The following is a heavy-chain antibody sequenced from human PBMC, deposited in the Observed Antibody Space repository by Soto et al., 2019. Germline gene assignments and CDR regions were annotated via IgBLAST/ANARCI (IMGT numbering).Heavy chain of an antibody. CDR2: IYYSGST. J-gene: IGHJ4*02. Sequence: PSETLSLTCTVSGGSISSYYWSWIRQPPGKGLEWIGYIYYSGSTNYNPSLKSRVTISVDTSKNQFSLKLSSVTAADTAVYYCAREMATSVREYYFDYWGQGTLVTVSS. CDR1: GGSISSYY. V-gene: IGHV4-59*01. CDR3: AREMATSVREYYFDY. D-gene: IGHD1-26*01.